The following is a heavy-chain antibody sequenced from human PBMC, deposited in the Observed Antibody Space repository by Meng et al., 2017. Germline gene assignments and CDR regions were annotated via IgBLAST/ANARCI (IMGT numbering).Heavy chain of an antibody. D-gene: IGHD2-2*01. CDR1: GYTLTGYY. V-gene: IGHV1-2*06. Sequence: ASVKVSCKASGYTLTGYYMHWVRQAPGQGLEWMGRIDPNSGGTNYAQKLQGRVTMTRDTSISTAYMELSRLRSDDTAVYYCAGVREDIVVVPAAMEVLDYWGQGTLVTVSS. CDR2: IDPNSGGT. J-gene: IGHJ4*02. CDR3: AGVREDIVVVPAAMEVLDY.